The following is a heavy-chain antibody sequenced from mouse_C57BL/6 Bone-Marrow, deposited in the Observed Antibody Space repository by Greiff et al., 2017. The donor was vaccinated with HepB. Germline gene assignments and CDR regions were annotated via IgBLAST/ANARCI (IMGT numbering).Heavy chain of an antibody. CDR2: IRNKANGYTT. D-gene: IGHD2-3*01. J-gene: IGHJ1*03. Sequence: EVKLVESGGGLVQPGGSLSLSCAASGFTFTDYYMSWVRQPPGKALEWLGFIRNKANGYTTEYSASVKGRFTISRDNSQSILYLQMNALRAEDSATYYCGRYIGYYLYWYFDVWGTGTTVTVSS. V-gene: IGHV7-3*01. CDR3: GRYIGYYLYWYFDV. CDR1: GFTFTDYY.